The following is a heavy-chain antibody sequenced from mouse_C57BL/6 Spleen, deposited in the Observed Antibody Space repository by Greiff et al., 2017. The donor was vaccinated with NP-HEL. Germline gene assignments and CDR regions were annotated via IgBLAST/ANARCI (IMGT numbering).Heavy chain of an antibody. J-gene: IGHJ4*01. CDR1: GFTFSDYG. CDR2: ISSGSSTI. Sequence: EVKLMESGGGLVKPGGSLKLSCAASGFTFSDYGMHWVRQAPEKGLEWVAYISSGSSTIYYADKVKGRFTISRDNAKNTLFLQMTSLRSEDTAMYYCARSEDYAMDYWGQGTSVTVSS. CDR3: ARSEDYAMDY. V-gene: IGHV5-17*01.